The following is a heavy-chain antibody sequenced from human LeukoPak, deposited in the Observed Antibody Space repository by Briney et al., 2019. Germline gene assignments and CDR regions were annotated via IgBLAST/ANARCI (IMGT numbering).Heavy chain of an antibody. J-gene: IGHJ4*02. D-gene: IGHD3-22*01. V-gene: IGHV3-23*01. CDR2: ISGSDGST. Sequence: PGGSLRLSCAASGFTSSSYGMRWVRQGPGKGLEWVSTISGSDGSTYYADSVKGRFTISRDNSKNTLYLQMNSLRAEDTAVYYCVNHLGSTAYYTLDNWGQGTLVTVPS. CDR3: VNHLGSTAYYTLDN. CDR1: GFTSSSYG.